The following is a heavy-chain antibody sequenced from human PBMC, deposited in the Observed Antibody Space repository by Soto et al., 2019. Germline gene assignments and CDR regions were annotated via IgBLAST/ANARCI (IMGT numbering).Heavy chain of an antibody. CDR3: ARDSLDSSASYDFWSGYYLHKIHYYYYGMDV. V-gene: IGHV1-18*01. CDR2: ISAYNGNT. J-gene: IGHJ6*02. D-gene: IGHD3-3*01. CDR1: GYTFTSYG. Sequence: QVQLVQSGAEVKKPGASVKVSCKASGYTFTSYGISWVRQAPGQGLEWMGWISAYNGNTNYAQKLQGRVTMTTDTSTSTAYMELRSLRSDDTAVYYCARDSLDSSASYDFWSGYYLHKIHYYYYGMDVWGQGTTVTVSS.